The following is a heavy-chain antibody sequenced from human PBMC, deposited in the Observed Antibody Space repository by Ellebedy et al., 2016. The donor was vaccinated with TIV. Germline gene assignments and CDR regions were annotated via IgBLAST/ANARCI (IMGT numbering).Heavy chain of an antibody. J-gene: IGHJ4*02. Sequence: SETLSLXCAVYGGSFSGYYWSWIRQPPGRGLEWIGEINHSGSTSYGPPLKSRVTMSVDTSKNQFSLKLASVTAADMGVYYGARGREQWHRFDYWGQGTLVTVSS. CDR3: ARGREQWHRFDY. D-gene: IGHD6-19*01. CDR1: GGSFSGYY. CDR2: INHSGST. V-gene: IGHV4-34*01.